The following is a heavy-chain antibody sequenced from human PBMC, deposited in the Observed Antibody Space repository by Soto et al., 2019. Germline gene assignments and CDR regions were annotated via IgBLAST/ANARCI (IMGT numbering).Heavy chain of an antibody. CDR1: GGSISTTNW. D-gene: IGHD3-22*01. V-gene: IGHV4-4*02. CDR3: ASGFDSDGIYNGGHP. J-gene: IGHJ5*02. Sequence: VQLQESGPGLVKPSGTLSLTCTVSGGSISTTNWWSGVRQSPGKGLEWIGEILHIGSTNYNPSLTSRVTISIDKSKNQFSLRLSSVTAADTAVYYCASGFDSDGIYNGGHPWGQGTLVSVSS. CDR2: ILHIGST.